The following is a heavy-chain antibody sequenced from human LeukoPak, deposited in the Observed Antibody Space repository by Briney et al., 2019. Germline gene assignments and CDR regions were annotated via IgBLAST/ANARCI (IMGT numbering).Heavy chain of an antibody. Sequence: TSETLSLTCTVSGGSIISSSYYWGWIRQPPGKGLEWIGSIYYSGNTDYSPSLKSRVTISVDTSKNQFSLKLSSVTAADTAVYYCARGASIIGSSWHNWFDPWGQGTLVTVSS. J-gene: IGHJ5*02. CDR2: IYYSGNT. D-gene: IGHD6-13*01. CDR3: ARGASIIGSSWHNWFDP. V-gene: IGHV4-39*07. CDR1: GGSIISSSYY.